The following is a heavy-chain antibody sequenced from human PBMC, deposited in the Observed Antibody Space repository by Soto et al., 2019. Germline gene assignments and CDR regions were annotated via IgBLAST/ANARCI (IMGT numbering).Heavy chain of an antibody. V-gene: IGHV4-39*01. J-gene: IGHJ3*02. D-gene: IGHD3-22*01. CDR2: IYYSGST. CDR3: EAGGVRMIVAGAFDI. Sequence: QLQLQESGPGLVKPSETLSLTCTVSGGSISSSSYYWGWIRQPPGKGLEWIGSIYYSGSTYYNPSLKSRVTISVDTSKNQFSLKLSSVTAADTAVYYCEAGGVRMIVAGAFDIWGQGTMVTVSS. CDR1: GGSISSSSYY.